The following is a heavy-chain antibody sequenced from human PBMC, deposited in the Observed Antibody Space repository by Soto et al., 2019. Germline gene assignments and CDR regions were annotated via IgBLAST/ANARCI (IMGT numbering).Heavy chain of an antibody. V-gene: IGHV4-39*01. CDR1: GGSISNSRYY. CDR3: ARDYYDSSDYTTNWFDP. Sequence: LSLTCTVSGGSISNSRYYWAWIRQPPGKGLEWIGSIYHTGNTYYNPSLRSRVTISVDTSKNQFSLKLTSVTAADTAVYYCARDYYDSSDYTTNWFDPWGRGTLVTVSS. CDR2: IYHTGNT. D-gene: IGHD3-22*01. J-gene: IGHJ5*02.